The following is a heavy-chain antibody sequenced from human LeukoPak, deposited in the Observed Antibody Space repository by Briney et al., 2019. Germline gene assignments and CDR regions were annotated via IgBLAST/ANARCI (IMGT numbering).Heavy chain of an antibody. CDR3: AKGYDFWSGPNPFDY. D-gene: IGHD3-3*01. Sequence: AGGSLRLSCAASGFTFSSYGMHWVRQAPGKGLEWVAVISYDGSNKYYADSVKGRFTISRDNSKNTLYLQMNSLRAEDTAVYYCAKGYDFWSGPNPFDYWGQGTLVTVSS. V-gene: IGHV3-30*18. CDR2: ISYDGSNK. CDR1: GFTFSSYG. J-gene: IGHJ4*02.